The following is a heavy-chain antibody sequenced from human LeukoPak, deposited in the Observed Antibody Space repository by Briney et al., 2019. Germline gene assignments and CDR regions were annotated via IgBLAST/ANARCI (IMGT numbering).Heavy chain of an antibody. Sequence: RGSLRLSCAASGFTFSSYEMNWVRQAPGKGLEWVSYISTSGSLMYYADPVKGRFTISRDNAKNSLCLQMNSLRAEDTAVYYCARGGSSWYRYWGQGTLVTVSS. CDR1: GFTFSSYE. V-gene: IGHV3-48*03. D-gene: IGHD6-13*01. CDR2: ISTSGSLM. CDR3: ARGGSSWYRY. J-gene: IGHJ4*02.